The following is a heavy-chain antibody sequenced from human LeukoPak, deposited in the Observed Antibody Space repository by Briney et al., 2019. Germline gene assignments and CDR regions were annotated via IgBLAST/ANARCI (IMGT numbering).Heavy chain of an antibody. CDR3: VQDDSYYYDSSGKDS. CDR1: GFTFSNYI. D-gene: IGHD3-22*01. CDR2: ITSNGGTT. V-gene: IGHV3-64D*09. J-gene: IGHJ4*02. Sequence: GGSLRLSCSASGFTFSNYIMHWARQAPGKGLEYISAITSNGGTTYYADSVKGRVTISRDNSKNTLYLQMSSLRPEDTAVYYCVQDDSYYYDSSGKDSWGQGTLVTVSS.